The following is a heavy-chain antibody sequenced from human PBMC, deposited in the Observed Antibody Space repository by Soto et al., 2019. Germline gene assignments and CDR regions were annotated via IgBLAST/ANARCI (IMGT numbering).Heavy chain of an antibody. Sequence: PGESLKISCEGSGYIFATNWIGWVRQMPGKGLEWMGIIYPADSDTRYSPSFQGQVTISADKSINTAYLQWSSLKASDTAIYYCARAYGARFDIWGHGTMVTVSS. V-gene: IGHV5-51*01. J-gene: IGHJ3*02. CDR3: ARAYGARFDI. CDR2: IYPADSDT. D-gene: IGHD4-17*01. CDR1: GYIFATNW.